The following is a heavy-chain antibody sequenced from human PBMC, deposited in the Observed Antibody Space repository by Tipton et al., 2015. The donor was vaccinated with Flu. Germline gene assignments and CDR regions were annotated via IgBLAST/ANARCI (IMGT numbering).Heavy chain of an antibody. Sequence: SLRFSCEASGFMFSSYWLSWVRQAPGKGLEWVASIKQDGSEKFYVDSVKGRFTISRDNAKKSLFLQMNNLRADDTTLYYCARVGADYGGNSGGFDIWGQGTLVTVSS. CDR1: GFMFSSYW. CDR2: IKQDGSEK. J-gene: IGHJ3*02. CDR3: ARVGADYGGNSGGFDI. V-gene: IGHV3-7*01. D-gene: IGHD4-23*01.